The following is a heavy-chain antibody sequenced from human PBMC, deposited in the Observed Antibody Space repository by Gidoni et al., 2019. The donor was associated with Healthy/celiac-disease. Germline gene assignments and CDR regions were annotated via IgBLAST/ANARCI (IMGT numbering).Heavy chain of an antibody. CDR3: AKGGYSYGYPNWFDP. V-gene: IGHV3-9*01. CDR2: ISWNSGSI. D-gene: IGHD5-18*01. Sequence: EVQLVESGGGLVQPGRSLRLSCAASGFTFDDYAMHWVRQAPGKGLEWVSGISWNSGSIGYADSVKGRFTISRDNAKNSLYLQMNSLRAEDTALYYCAKGGYSYGYPNWFDPWGQGTLVTVSS. CDR1: GFTFDDYA. J-gene: IGHJ5*02.